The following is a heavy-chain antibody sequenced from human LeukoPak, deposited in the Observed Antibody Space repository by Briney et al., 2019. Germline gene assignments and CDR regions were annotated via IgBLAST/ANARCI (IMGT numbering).Heavy chain of an antibody. CDR3: AHDSYGSGSFYYFDY. D-gene: IGHD3-10*01. Sequence: SVKVSCKASGGTFSSYAISWVRQAPGQGLEWMGRIIPILGIANYAQQFQGRVTITADKSTSTAYMELSSLRSEDTAVYYCAHDSYGSGSFYYFDYWGQGTLVTVSS. V-gene: IGHV1-69*04. J-gene: IGHJ4*02. CDR2: IIPILGIA. CDR1: GGTFSSYA.